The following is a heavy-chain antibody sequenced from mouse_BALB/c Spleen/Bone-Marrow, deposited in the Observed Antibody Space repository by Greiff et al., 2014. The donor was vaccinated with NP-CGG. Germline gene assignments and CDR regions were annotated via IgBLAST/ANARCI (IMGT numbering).Heavy chain of an antibody. CDR2: IHPYNDGT. J-gene: IGHJ2*01. CDR3: ARTILGYYFDY. CDR1: GYTFTSYV. Sequence: VQLQQSGPEPVKPGASVKMSCKASGYTFTSYVMHWVKQKPGQGLEWIGYIHPYNDGTKYNERFKGKATLTSDKSSSTAYMGLSSLTSEDSAVYYCARTILGYYFDYWGQGTTLTVSS. D-gene: IGHD2-10*02. V-gene: IGHV1-14*01.